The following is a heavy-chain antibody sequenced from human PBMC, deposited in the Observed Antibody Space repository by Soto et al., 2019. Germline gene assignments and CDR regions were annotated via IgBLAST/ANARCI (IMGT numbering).Heavy chain of an antibody. CDR1: GYSFAGYW. J-gene: IGHJ4*02. CDR2: IDPSDSQT. V-gene: IGHV5-10-1*01. Sequence: GESLKSSCKGSGYSFAGYWITWVRQKPGKGLEWMGRIDPSDSQTYYSPSFRGHVTISVTKSITTVFLQWSSLRASDTAMYYCARQIYDSDTGPNFQYYFDSWGQGSEFTVST. D-gene: IGHD3-22*01. CDR3: ARQIYDSDTGPNFQYYFDS.